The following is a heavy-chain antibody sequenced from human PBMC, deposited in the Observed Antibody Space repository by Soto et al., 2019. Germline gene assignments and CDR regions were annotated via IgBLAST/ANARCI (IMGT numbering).Heavy chain of an antibody. D-gene: IGHD5-18*01. J-gene: IGHJ4*02. CDR1: GGSISSGGYY. CDR2: IYYSGST. V-gene: IGHV4-31*03. Sequence: PSETLSLTCTVSGGSISSGGYYWSWIRQHPGKGLEWIGYIYYSGSTYYNPSLKSRVTISVDTSKDQFSLKLSSVTAADTAVYYCARGLGYSYGLRGFYYFDYWGQGTLVTVSS. CDR3: ARGLGYSYGLRGFYYFDY.